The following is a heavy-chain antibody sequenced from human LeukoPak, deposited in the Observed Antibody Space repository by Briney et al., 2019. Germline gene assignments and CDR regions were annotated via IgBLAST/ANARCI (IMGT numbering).Heavy chain of an antibody. CDR1: GFTFSSYS. D-gene: IGHD3-22*01. V-gene: IGHV3-21*01. CDR3: ARDRSSGLRFDI. CDR2: ISSSSSYI. Sequence: PGGSLRLSCAASGFTFSSYSMNWVRQAPGKGLEWVSSISSSSSYIYYADSVKGRFTISRDNAKNSLYLQMNSLRAEDTAVYYCARDRSSGLRFDIWGQGTMVTVSS. J-gene: IGHJ3*02.